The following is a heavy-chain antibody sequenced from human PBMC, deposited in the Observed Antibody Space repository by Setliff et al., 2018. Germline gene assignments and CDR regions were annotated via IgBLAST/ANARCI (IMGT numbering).Heavy chain of an antibody. CDR1: DGSFSGYY. J-gene: IGHJ6*03. D-gene: IGHD2-21*01. CDR2: IDHSGNT. Sequence: SETLSLTCAVYDGSFSGYYWSWIRQPPGKGLEWIGEIDHSGNTNYNPSLKSRVTIFVDTSKNQFSLKLNSVTAADMAVYYCARVFKVDCAGDGCDCYGARCYYFYMDVWGKGTTVTVSS. CDR3: ARVFKVDCAGDGCDCYGARCYYFYMDV. V-gene: IGHV4-34*01.